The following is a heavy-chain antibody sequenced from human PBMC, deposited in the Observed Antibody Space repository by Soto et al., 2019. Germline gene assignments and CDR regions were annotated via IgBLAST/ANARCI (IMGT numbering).Heavy chain of an antibody. D-gene: IGHD3-3*01. CDR3: ARHSRSDFWSGYYTFWWFDP. V-gene: IGHV4-39*01. CDR2: IYYSGST. J-gene: IGHJ5*02. Sequence: WIRQPPGKGLEWIGSIYYSGSTYYNPSLKSRVTISVDTSKNQFSLKLSSVTAAGTAVYYCARHSRSDFWSGYYTFWWFDPWGQGTLVTVSS.